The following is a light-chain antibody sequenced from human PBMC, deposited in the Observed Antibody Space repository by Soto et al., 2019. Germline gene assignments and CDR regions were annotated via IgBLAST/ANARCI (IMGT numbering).Light chain of an antibody. J-gene: IGKJ1*01. Sequence: DIQMTQSPSTLSGSVGDRVTITCRASQTLSSWLAWYQQKPGKAPTLLIYKASTLKSGVPSRFSGSGSGTEFTLTISSLQPDDFATYYCQHYSSYSEAFGQGTKVELK. V-gene: IGKV1-5*03. CDR3: QHYSSYSEA. CDR2: KAS. CDR1: QTLSSW.